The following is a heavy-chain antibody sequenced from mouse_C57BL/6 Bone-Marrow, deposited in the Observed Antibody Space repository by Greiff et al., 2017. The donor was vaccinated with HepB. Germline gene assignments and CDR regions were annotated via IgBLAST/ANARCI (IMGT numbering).Heavy chain of an antibody. J-gene: IGHJ1*03. D-gene: IGHD1-1*01. Sequence: VQLKESVAELVRPGASVKLSCTASGFNIKNTYMHWVKQRPEQGLEWIGRIDPANGNTKYAPKFQGKATITADTSSNTAYLQLSSLTSEDTAIYYCARDYGSSHWYFDVWGTGTTVTVSS. V-gene: IGHV14-3*01. CDR3: ARDYGSSHWYFDV. CDR1: GFNIKNTY. CDR2: IDPANGNT.